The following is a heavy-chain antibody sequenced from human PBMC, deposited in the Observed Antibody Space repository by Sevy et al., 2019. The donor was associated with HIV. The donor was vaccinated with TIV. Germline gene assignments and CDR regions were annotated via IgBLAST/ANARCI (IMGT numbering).Heavy chain of an antibody. D-gene: IGHD3-22*01. Sequence: GGSLRLSCAASGFTFSNAWMSWVRQAPGKGLEWVGRIKSKTAGGTTDYAAPVKGRFTISRDDSKNTLYLQMNSLKTEDTAVYYCTTDINYYYDSSGYYYYWGQGTLVTVSS. J-gene: IGHJ4*02. CDR2: IKSKTAGGTT. V-gene: IGHV3-15*01. CDR3: TTDINYYYDSSGYYYY. CDR1: GFTFSNAW.